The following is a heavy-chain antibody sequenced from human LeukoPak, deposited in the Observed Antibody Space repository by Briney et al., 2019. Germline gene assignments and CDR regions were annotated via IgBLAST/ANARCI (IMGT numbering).Heavy chain of an antibody. V-gene: IGHV4-59*08. J-gene: IGHJ4*02. CDR3: AKSGGYGLIDY. Sequence: SETLSLTCTVSGGSISSYYWSWIRQPPGKGLEWIGYIYYSGSTNYNPSLKSRVTISVDTSKNQFSLRLTSVTAADTAVYYCAKSGGYGLIDYWGQGTLVTVSS. CDR1: GGSISSYY. CDR2: IYYSGST. D-gene: IGHD1-26*01.